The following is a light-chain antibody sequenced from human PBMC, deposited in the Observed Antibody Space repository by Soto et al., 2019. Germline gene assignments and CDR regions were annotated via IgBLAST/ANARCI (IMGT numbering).Light chain of an antibody. J-gene: IGKJ1*01. CDR1: QYIGDF. CDR3: QQSYFILGT. CDR2: GAS. Sequence: DIQITHSPSSLAASVGDRVTITCRASQYIGDFLNWYQQTPGKPPKLLIFGASNLHIGVPSRFSGSGSGTEFTLTISNLLREDFATYYCQQSYFILGTFGRGTKVDIK. V-gene: IGKV1-39*01.